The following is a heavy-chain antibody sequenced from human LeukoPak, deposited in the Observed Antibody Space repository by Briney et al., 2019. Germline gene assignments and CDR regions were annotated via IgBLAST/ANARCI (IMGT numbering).Heavy chain of an antibody. CDR1: AFTFSSYG. V-gene: IGHV3-23*01. J-gene: IGHJ4*02. CDR2: ISNSDGST. CDR3: AKATGYLL. D-gene: IGHD1-14*01. Sequence: PGGSLRLSCAASAFTFSSYGMSWVRQAPGKGLEWVSTISNSDGSTYYADSVKGRFTISRDNSENTLYLQMNSLRAEDTAVYYCAKATGYLLWGQGTLVTVSS.